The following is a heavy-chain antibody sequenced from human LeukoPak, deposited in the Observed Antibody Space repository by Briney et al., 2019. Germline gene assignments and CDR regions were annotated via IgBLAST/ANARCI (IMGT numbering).Heavy chain of an antibody. CDR1: GFTFSDHY. V-gene: IGHV3-72*01. CDR2: CRNKANSYTT. J-gene: IGHJ4*02. D-gene: IGHD3-10*01. Sequence: GVSLRLSCAASGFTFSDHYMDWVRQTPGKGLEWVGRCRNKANSYTTEYAASVEGRFTISRDDSKKSLYLQMTSLKAEDTAVYYCAGEAGSYGPVVYWGQGTLVTVST. CDR3: AGEAGSYGPVVY.